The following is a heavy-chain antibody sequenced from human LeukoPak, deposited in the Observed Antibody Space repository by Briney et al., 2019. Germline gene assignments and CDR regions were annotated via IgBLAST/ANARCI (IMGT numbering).Heavy chain of an antibody. Sequence: SETLSLTCTVSGGSISNYYWSWVRQPPGKGLEWIGYIHYSGSTTYNPSLKNRVTISVDTSKNQHSLKLRSVTAADTDVCYCPRTADAQSWQTSNCSSYMVVWGKGTTVTVSS. CDR3: PRTADAQSWQTSNCSSYMVV. CDR2: IHYSGST. CDR1: GGSISNYY. V-gene: IGHV4-59*01. J-gene: IGHJ6*03. D-gene: IGHD1-1*01.